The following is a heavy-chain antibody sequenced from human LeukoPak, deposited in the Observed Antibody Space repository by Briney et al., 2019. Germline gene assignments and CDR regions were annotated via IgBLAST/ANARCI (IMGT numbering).Heavy chain of an antibody. Sequence: ASVKVSCQASGYTFTSYDINWVRPATGQGLEGMGWMNPNSGNTGYAQKLQGRVTITSNTSIGTAYMELSSLRSEDTAVYYCARVARDRYCSSTSCYSFVYWGQGTLVTVSS. V-gene: IGHV1-8*03. D-gene: IGHD2-2*02. CDR1: GYTFTSYD. CDR2: MNPNSGNT. CDR3: ARVARDRYCSSTSCYSFVY. J-gene: IGHJ4*02.